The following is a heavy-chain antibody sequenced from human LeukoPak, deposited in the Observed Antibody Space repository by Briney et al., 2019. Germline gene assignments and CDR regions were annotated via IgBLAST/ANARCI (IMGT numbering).Heavy chain of an antibody. CDR1: GFTFSSYC. J-gene: IGHJ4*01. CDR3: ARDGTAAGLYFDL. D-gene: IGHD6-13*01. CDR2: IKQDGGEK. Sequence: GGSLRLSCAVSGFTFSSYCMNGVCQAPGKGLEWVASIKQDGGEKSYVDAVKGRFTISRDNAKNSLYLQMSSLRAEDTAVYYCARDGTAAGLYFDLWGQGTLVTVSS. V-gene: IGHV3-7*01.